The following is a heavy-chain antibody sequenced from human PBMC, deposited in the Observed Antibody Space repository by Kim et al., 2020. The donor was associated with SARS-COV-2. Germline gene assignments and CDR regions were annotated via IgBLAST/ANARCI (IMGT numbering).Heavy chain of an antibody. CDR2: INHSGST. V-gene: IGHV4-34*01. CDR3: ARGYYSSSWYGY. Sequence: SETLSLTCAVYGGSFSGYYWSWIRQPPGKGLEWIGEINHSGSTNYNPSLKSRVTISVDTSKNQFSLKLSSVTAADTAVYYCARGYYSSSWYGYWGQGTLVTVSS. CDR1: GGSFSGYY. J-gene: IGHJ4*02. D-gene: IGHD6-13*01.